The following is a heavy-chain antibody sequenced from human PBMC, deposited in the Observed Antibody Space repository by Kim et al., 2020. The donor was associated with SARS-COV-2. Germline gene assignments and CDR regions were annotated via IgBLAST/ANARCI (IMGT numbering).Heavy chain of an antibody. Sequence: FQGRVTMTRDTSISTAYMELSRLRSDDTAVYYCARRGSSIAAVRRNAFDIWGQGTMVTVSS. J-gene: IGHJ3*02. V-gene: IGHV1-2*02. D-gene: IGHD6-6*01. CDR3: ARRGSSIAAVRRNAFDI.